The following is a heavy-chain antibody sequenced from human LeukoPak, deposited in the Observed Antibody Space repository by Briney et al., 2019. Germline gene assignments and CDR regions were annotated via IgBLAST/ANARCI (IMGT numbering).Heavy chain of an antibody. CDR2: ISGSGGST. Sequence: GGSLRLSCAASGFTFSSYAMSWVRQAPGKGLEWVSAISGSGGSTYYADSVKGRFTISRDNSKNTLYLQMNSLRAEDTAVYYCARNLIAVAGRNWFDPWGQGTLVTVSS. D-gene: IGHD6-19*01. V-gene: IGHV3-23*01. J-gene: IGHJ5*02. CDR3: ARNLIAVAGRNWFDP. CDR1: GFTFSSYA.